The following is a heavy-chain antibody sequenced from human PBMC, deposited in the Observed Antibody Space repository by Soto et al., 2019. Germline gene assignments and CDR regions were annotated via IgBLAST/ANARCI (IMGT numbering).Heavy chain of an antibody. Sequence: PGGSLRLSCAASGFTFSSYAMSWVRQAPGKGLEWVSAISGSSSSTYYADSVKGRFTISRDNSKNTLYLQMNSLRAEDTAVYYCAKDLLYSGSTYYFDYWGQGTLVTVSS. J-gene: IGHJ4*02. CDR2: ISGSSSST. CDR1: GFTFSSYA. CDR3: AKDLLYSGSTYYFDY. D-gene: IGHD1-26*01. V-gene: IGHV3-23*01.